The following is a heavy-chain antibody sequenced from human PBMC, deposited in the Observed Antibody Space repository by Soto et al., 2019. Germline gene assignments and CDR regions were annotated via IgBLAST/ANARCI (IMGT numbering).Heavy chain of an antibody. CDR2: IIPIFGTP. V-gene: IGHV1-69*01. J-gene: IGHJ6*02. Sequence: QVQLVQSGGEVKKAGSSMKVSCKASVGTFSSYAISWVRQAPGQGLEWMGGIIPIFGTPNYAQKFQGRVTITADESTSTAYMELSSLRSEDTGVYYCARDLRGGAYVTAVAGTSAMDVWGQGTTVTVSS. CDR1: VGTFSSYA. CDR3: ARDLRGGAYVTAVAGTSAMDV. D-gene: IGHD6-19*01.